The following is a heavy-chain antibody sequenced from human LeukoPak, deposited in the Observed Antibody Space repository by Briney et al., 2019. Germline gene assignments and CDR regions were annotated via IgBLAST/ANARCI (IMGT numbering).Heavy chain of an antibody. CDR3: ARFSGSGEGY. Sequence: GGSLRLSCAASGFIFSSYWMSWVRQVPGKGLEWVANIKQDGSDKQYVDSVKGRFTISRDNAKNSLYLQMNSLRAEDTAVYYCARFSGSGEGYWGQGILVTVSS. J-gene: IGHJ4*02. CDR2: IKQDGSDK. CDR1: GFIFSSYW. V-gene: IGHV3-7*01. D-gene: IGHD3-10*01.